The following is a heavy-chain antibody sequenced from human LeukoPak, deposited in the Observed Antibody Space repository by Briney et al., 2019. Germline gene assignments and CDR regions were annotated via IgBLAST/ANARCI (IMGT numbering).Heavy chain of an antibody. Sequence: GGSLRLSCAASGFTFSGHWMSWVRQAPGKGLEWVANINQGGSDKYYVDSVKGRFTISRDNANNLPYLQMNSLRGEDTAVYYCTRDRSRAEDDWGQGTLVTVS. CDR1: GFTFSGHW. J-gene: IGHJ4*02. V-gene: IGHV3-7*01. D-gene: IGHD1-14*01. CDR2: INQGGSDK. CDR3: TRDRSRAEDD.